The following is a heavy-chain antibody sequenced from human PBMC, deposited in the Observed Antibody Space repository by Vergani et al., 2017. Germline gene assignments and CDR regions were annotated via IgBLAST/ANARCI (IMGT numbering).Heavy chain of an antibody. D-gene: IGHD3-3*01. Sequence: EVQLVESGGGLVKPGGSLRLSCAASGFTFSSYSMNWVRQAPGKGLEWVSSISSSSSYIYYADSVKGRFTISRDNAKNSLYLQMNSLRAEDTAVYYCAREQGFGVGEDPRYYYYMDVWGKGTTVTVSS. J-gene: IGHJ6*03. CDR2: ISSSSSYI. CDR1: GFTFSSYS. CDR3: AREQGFGVGEDPRYYYYMDV. V-gene: IGHV3-21*01.